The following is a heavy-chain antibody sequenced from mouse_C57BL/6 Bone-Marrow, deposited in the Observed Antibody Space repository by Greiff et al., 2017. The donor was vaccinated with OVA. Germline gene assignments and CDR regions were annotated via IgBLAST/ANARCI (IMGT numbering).Heavy chain of an antibody. V-gene: IGHV5-6*02. D-gene: IGHD2-3*01. CDR2: ISSGGSYT. Sequence: EVKLVESGGDLVKPGGSLKLSCAASGFTFSSYGMSWVRQTPDKRLEWVATISSGGSYTYYPDSVKGRFTISRDNAKNTLYLQMSSLKSEDTAMYYCARRGWGFAYWGQGTLVTVSA. CDR3: ARRGWGFAY. CDR1: GFTFSSYG. J-gene: IGHJ3*01.